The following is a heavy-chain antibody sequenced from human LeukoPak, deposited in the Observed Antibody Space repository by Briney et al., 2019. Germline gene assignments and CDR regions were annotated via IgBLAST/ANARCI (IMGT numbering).Heavy chain of an antibody. V-gene: IGHV1-2*02. CDR1: GYTFTRYY. CDR2: INPNSGGT. CDR3: ARDERYDSSGYPFDY. J-gene: IGHJ4*02. D-gene: IGHD3-22*01. Sequence: ASVKVSCKTSGYTFTRYYVHWVRQAPGQGLEWMGWINPNSGGTNYAQKFQGRVTMTRDTSISTAYMELSRLRSDDTAVYYCARDERYDSSGYPFDYWGQGTLVTVSS.